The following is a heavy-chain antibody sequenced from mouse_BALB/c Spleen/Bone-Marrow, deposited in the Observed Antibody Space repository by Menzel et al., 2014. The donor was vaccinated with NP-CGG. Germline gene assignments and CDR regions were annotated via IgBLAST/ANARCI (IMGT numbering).Heavy chain of an antibody. J-gene: IGHJ3*01. CDR2: IYPSDSYT. CDR3: TRDDGGFAY. Sequence: QVQLKQSGTDLVRPGASVKLSCKASGYTFTSYWINWVKQRPEQGLEWIGNIYPSDSYTNYNQKFKDEATLTVDKSSSTAYMHLSSPTSEDSAVYYCTRDDGGFAYWGQGTLVTVSA. D-gene: IGHD1-1*02. V-gene: IGHV1-69*02. CDR1: GYTFTSYW.